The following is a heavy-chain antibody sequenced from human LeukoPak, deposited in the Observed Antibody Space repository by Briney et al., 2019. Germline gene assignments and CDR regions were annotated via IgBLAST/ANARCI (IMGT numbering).Heavy chain of an antibody. V-gene: IGHV4-34*01. Sequence: SETLSLTCAVYGGSFSGYYWSWIRQPPGKGLEWIGEINHSGSTNYNPSLKSRVTISVDTSKNQFSLKLSSVTAADTAVYYCARGQVYYDSSGYYPSFDYWGQGTLVTVSS. CDR1: GGSFSGYY. CDR3: ARGQVYYDSSGYYPSFDY. D-gene: IGHD3-22*01. J-gene: IGHJ4*02. CDR2: INHSGST.